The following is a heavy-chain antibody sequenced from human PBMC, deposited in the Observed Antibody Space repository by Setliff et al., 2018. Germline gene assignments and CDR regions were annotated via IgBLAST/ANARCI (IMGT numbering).Heavy chain of an antibody. D-gene: IGHD3-10*01. CDR2: ISVYTGHT. CDR3: ARSQWDGLWFKELLSN. Sequence: ASVKVSCKASGYSFSNYDIMWVRQAPGQGLEWMGWISVYTGHTKSAQKFRGRVTMTTDTSTSTAYMELRSLTSDDTAVYYCARSQWDGLWFKELLSNWGQGTQVTVSS. V-gene: IGHV1-18*01. J-gene: IGHJ4*02. CDR1: GYSFSNYD.